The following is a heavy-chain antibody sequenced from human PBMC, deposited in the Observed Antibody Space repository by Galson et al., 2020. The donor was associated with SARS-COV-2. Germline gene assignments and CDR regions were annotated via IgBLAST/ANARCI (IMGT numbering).Heavy chain of an antibody. CDR3: ATGGLERNWFDP. V-gene: IGHV1-24*01. D-gene: IGHD3-10*01. CDR1: GYTLTELS. CDR2: FDPEDGET. Sequence: ASVKVSCKVSGYTLTELSMHWVRQAPGKGLEWMGGFDPEDGETIYAQKFQGRVTMTEDTSTDTAYMELSSLRSEDTAVYYCATGGLERNWFDPWGQGTLVTVSS. J-gene: IGHJ5*02.